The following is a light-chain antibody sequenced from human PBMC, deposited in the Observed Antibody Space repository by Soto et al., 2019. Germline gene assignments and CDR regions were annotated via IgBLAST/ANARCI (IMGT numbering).Light chain of an antibody. CDR2: RAS. CDR3: QQRSNWPIT. CDR1: QYINTR. V-gene: IGKV3D-20*02. J-gene: IGKJ5*01. Sequence: EIVLTQSPATLSSFPGDRVTLSCRASQYINTRLAWYQHRPGQAPRVLIYRASIRATGISDRFSGSGSGTDFTLTISRLEPEDFAVYYCQQRSNWPITFGQGTRLEIK.